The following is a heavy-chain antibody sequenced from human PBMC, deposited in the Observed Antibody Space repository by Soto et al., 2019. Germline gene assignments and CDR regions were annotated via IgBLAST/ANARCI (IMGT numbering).Heavy chain of an antibody. CDR1: GFTFSSYN. CDR3: ARDGSSGWNFDY. Sequence: SGGSLRLSCAASGFTFSSYNMNWVRQAPGKGLEWVSYISDSSRTKYYADSVKGRFTISRDNAKNSLYLKMNSLRDEDTAVYYCARDGSSGWNFDYWGQGTLVTVS. V-gene: IGHV3-48*02. CDR2: ISDSSRTK. D-gene: IGHD6-19*01. J-gene: IGHJ4*02.